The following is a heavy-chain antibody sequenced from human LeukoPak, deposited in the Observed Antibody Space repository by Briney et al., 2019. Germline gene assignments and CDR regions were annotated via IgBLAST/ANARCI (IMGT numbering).Heavy chain of an antibody. V-gene: IGHV1-24*01. CDR2: FDPEDGET. Sequence: ASVKVSCKVSGYTLTELSMHWVRQAPGKGLEWMGGFDPEDGETIYAQKFQGRVTMTEDTSTDTAYMELSSLRTEDTAVYYCATDLMGRGYRGYDLIDYWGQGNLVTVSS. CDR1: GYTLTELS. D-gene: IGHD5-12*01. J-gene: IGHJ4*02. CDR3: ATDLMGRGYRGYDLIDY.